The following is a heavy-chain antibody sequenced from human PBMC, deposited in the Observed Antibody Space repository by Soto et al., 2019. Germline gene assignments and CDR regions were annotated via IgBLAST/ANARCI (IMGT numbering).Heavy chain of an antibody. D-gene: IGHD6-13*01. J-gene: IGHJ4*02. CDR3: AREAAWIYSSSWARYFDY. V-gene: IGHV1-2*04. CDR2: INPNSGGT. CDR1: GYTFTGYY. Sequence: VASVKVSCKASGYTFTGYYMHWVRQAPGQGLEWMGWINPNSGGTNYAQKFQGWVTMTRDTSISTAYMELSRLRSDDTAVYYCAREAAWIYSSSWARYFDYWGQGTLVTVSS.